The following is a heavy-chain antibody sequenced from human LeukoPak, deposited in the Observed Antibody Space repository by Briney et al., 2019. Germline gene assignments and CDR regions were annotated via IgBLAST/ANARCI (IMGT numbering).Heavy chain of an antibody. V-gene: IGHV3-23*01. D-gene: IGHD6-19*01. CDR2: LSDTGSST. CDR1: GFTFGIYA. J-gene: IGHJ4*02. CDR3: ARDPVGVRYSSGPGAKFDY. Sequence: GGSLRLSCAASGFTFGIYAMSWVRQAPGKGLEWVAGLSDTGSSTYYADSVKGRFTISRDNSKNTLSLQMNSLRAEDTAVYYCARDPVGVRYSSGPGAKFDYWGQGTLVTVSS.